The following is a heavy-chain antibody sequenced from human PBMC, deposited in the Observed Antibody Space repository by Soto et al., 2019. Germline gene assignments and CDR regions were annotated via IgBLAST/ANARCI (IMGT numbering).Heavy chain of an antibody. CDR1: GFTFSSYE. D-gene: IGHD1-7*01. CDR2: ISSSGSTI. CDR3: AREYNWNSSPFDF. J-gene: IGHJ4*02. V-gene: IGHV3-48*03. Sequence: VGSLRLSCAASGFTFSSYEMNWVRQAPGKGLEWVSYISSSGSTIYYADSVKGRFTISRDNAKNSLYLQMNSLRAEDTAVYYCAREYNWNSSPFDFWGQGTLVTVSS.